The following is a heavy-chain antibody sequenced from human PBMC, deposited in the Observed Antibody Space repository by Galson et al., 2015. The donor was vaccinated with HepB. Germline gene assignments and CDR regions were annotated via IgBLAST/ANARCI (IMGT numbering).Heavy chain of an antibody. CDR1: GGTFSSYA. J-gene: IGHJ5*02. CDR2: IIPIFGTA. D-gene: IGHD2/OR15-2a*01. V-gene: IGHV1-69*13. Sequence: SVKVSCKASGGTFSSYAISWVRQAPGQGLEWMGGIIPIFGTANYAQEFQGRVTITADESTSTAYMELSSLRSEDTAVYYCARSPNIHANWFDPWGQGTLVTVSS. CDR3: ARSPNIHANWFDP.